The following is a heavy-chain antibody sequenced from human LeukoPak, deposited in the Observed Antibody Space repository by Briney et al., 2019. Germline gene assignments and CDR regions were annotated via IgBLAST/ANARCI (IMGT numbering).Heavy chain of an antibody. CDR3: AKRTNGIYYYYYGMDV. V-gene: IGHV3-30*18. D-gene: IGHD2-8*01. CDR1: GFTFSSYG. J-gene: IGHJ6*02. CDR2: ISYDGSKK. Sequence: GRSRRLSCVGSGFTFSSYGMHWVRQAPGKGLEWVAIISYDGSKKYYGNSVKGRFTISRDTSKNTLYLQMNSLRAEDTAVYYCAKRTNGIYYYYYGMDVWGQGTTVTVSS.